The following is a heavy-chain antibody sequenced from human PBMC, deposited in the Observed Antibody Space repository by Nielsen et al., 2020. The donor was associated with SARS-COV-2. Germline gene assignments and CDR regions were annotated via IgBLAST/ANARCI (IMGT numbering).Heavy chain of an antibody. Sequence: GESLKISCAASGFTFSSYAMSWVRQAPGKGLEWVSAISGSGGSTYYADSVKGRFTISRDNAKNSLYLQMNSLRAEDTAVYYCARFVYYGSGSFDYWGQGTLVTVSS. CDR1: GFTFSSYA. V-gene: IGHV3-23*01. CDR2: ISGSGGST. CDR3: ARFVYYGSGSFDY. J-gene: IGHJ4*02. D-gene: IGHD3-10*01.